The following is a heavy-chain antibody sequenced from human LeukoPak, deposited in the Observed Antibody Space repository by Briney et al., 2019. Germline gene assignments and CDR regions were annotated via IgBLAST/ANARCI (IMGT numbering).Heavy chain of an antibody. CDR2: INHSGST. CDR1: GGSFSTYY. CDR3: ANYLGANAFDI. V-gene: IGHV4-34*01. D-gene: IGHD3-16*01. J-gene: IGHJ3*02. Sequence: SETLSLSCAVYGGSFSTYYWSWIRQPPGKGLEWIGEINHSGSTNYNPSLKSRVTMSVDTSKNQLSLKLSSVTAADTAVYYCANYLGANAFDIWGQGTMVTVSS.